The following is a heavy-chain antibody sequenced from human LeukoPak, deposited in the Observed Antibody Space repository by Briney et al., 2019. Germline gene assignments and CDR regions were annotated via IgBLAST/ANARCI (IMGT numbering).Heavy chain of an antibody. CDR1: GGSISSYY. J-gene: IGHJ4*02. CDR3: ARNKYYDILTGYYRFFDY. V-gene: IGHV4-4*07. Sequence: SETLSLTCTVSGGSISSYYWSWIRQPAGKGLEWIGRIYTSGSTNYNPSLKSRVTMSVDTSKNQFSLKLSSVTAADTAVHYCARNKYYDILTGYYRFFDYWGQGTLVTVSS. CDR2: IYTSGST. D-gene: IGHD3-9*01.